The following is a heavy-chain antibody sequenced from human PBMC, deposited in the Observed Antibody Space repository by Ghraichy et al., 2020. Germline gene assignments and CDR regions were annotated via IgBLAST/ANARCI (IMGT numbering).Heavy chain of an antibody. CDR2: IYYSGST. D-gene: IGHD4/OR15-4a*01. CDR3: ARHMVADYYFDY. J-gene: IGHJ4*02. Sequence: SETLSLTCTVSGGSISSSSYYWGWIRQPPGKGLEWIGSIYYSGSTYYNPSLKSRVTIFVDTSKNQFSLKLSSVTAADTAVYYCARHMVADYYFDYWGQGTLVTVSS. V-gene: IGHV4-39*01. CDR1: GGSISSSSYY.